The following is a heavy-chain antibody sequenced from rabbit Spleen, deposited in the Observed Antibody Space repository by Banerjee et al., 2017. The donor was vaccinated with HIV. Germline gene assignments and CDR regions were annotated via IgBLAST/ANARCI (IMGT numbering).Heavy chain of an antibody. CDR2: INVGSSDNT. CDR3: ARDPVIAGSAYYDL. Sequence: QEQLVESGGGLVKPGASLALPCPASGFSFSSSCYMCWVRQAPGKGLEWIVCINVGSSDNTYYASWAKGRFTVSKTSSTTVTLQMTSLTAADTATYFCARDPVIAGSAYYDLWGQGTLVTVS. D-gene: IGHD8-1*01. V-gene: IGHV1S45*01. CDR1: GFSFSSSCY. J-gene: IGHJ3*01.